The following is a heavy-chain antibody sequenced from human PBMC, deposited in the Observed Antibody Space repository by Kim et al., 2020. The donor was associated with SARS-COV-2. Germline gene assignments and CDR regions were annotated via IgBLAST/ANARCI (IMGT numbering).Heavy chain of an antibody. J-gene: IGHJ4*02. CDR1: GEAVSNGVYY. Sequence: SETLSLTCNVSGEAVSNGVYYWAWIRQPPGKGLEWLGSFYYGGSTFYNPSLKSRVSISIDTSRNQFSLNLIYVTATDTAVYYCARGNPGFDYWGQGTLVSVSS. D-gene: IGHD3-10*01. CDR2: FYYGGST. CDR3: ARGNPGFDY. V-gene: IGHV4-39*07.